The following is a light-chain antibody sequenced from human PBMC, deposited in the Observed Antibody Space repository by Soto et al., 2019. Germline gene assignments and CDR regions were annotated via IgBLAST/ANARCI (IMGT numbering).Light chain of an antibody. CDR1: RSNIGAGYD. CDR3: QSYDSSLSGVL. CDR2: ANS. J-gene: IGLJ2*01. Sequence: QSVLTQPPSVSGAPGQRVTISCTGSRSNIGAGYDVHWYQQLPGTAPKLLIYANSNRPSGVPDRFSGSKSGTSASLAITGLQAEDEADYYCQSYDSSLSGVLFGGGTKLTVL. V-gene: IGLV1-40*01.